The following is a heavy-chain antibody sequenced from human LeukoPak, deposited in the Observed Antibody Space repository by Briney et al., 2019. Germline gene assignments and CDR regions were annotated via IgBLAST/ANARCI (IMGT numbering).Heavy chain of an antibody. CDR2: IDWDDDK. CDR1: GFSLSTSGMC. CDR3: ARIGCVGGYPGIAVAGVDY. V-gene: IGHV2-70*11. D-gene: IGHD6-19*01. Sequence: SGPTLVNPTQTLTLTCTFSGFSLSTSGMCVSWIRQPPGKALEWLARIDWDDDKYYSTSLKTRLTISKDTSKNQVVLTMTNMDPVDTATYYCARIGCVGGYPGIAVAGVDYWGQGTLVTVSS. J-gene: IGHJ4*02.